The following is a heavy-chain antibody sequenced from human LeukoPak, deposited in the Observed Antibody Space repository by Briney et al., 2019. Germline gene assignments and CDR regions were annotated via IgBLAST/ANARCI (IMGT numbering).Heavy chain of an antibody. CDR1: GFTFSSYS. Sequence: GGSLRLSCAASGFTFSSYSMNWVRQAPGKGLEWVSYITSSSSTIYYADSVKGRFTISRDNSKNTLYLQMNSLRAEDTAVYYCARGPFGDWQQLFDYWGQGTLVTVSS. CDR2: ITSSSSTI. D-gene: IGHD6-13*01. V-gene: IGHV3-48*01. J-gene: IGHJ4*02. CDR3: ARGPFGDWQQLFDY.